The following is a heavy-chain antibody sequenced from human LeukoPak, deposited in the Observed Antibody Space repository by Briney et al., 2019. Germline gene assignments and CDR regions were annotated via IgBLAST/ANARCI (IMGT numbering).Heavy chain of an antibody. J-gene: IGHJ4*02. CDR1: GFTFSSYG. CDR3: AIPGSAHYPAPFDF. CDR2: IRYDGSNK. D-gene: IGHD3-22*01. Sequence: GGSLRLSCAASGFTFSSYGMHWVRQAPGKGLEWVAFIRYDGSNKYYADSVKGRFTISRDNSKNTLYLQMTSLRAEDTAVYYCAIPGSAHYPAPFDFWGQGTLVTVSS. V-gene: IGHV3-30*02.